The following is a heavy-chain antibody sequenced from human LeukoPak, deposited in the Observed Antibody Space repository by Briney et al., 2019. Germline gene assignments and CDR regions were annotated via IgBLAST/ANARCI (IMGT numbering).Heavy chain of an antibody. CDR3: ARGGLDFWSGYSNWFDP. CDR1: GFAFSNFA. CDR2: VSGSEDNK. Sequence: GGSLRLSCAASGFAFSNFAMSWVRQAPGKGLEWISYVSGSEDNKYYADSVKGRFAISRDNAEKSLFLQMSNLRAEDTAVYYCARGGLDFWSGYSNWFDPWGQGTLVTVSS. V-gene: IGHV3-11*04. D-gene: IGHD3-3*01. J-gene: IGHJ5*02.